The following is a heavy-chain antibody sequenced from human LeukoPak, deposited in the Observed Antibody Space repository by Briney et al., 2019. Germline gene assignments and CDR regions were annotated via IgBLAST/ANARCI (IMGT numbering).Heavy chain of an antibody. CDR1: GGSFSGYY. Sequence: SETLSPTCAVYGGSFSGYYWSWIRQPPGKGLEWIGEINHSGSTNYNPSLKSRVTISVDTSKNQFSLKLSSVTAADTAVYYCARGRVWEPNYYYYYYMDVWGKGTTVTVSS. CDR2: INHSGST. J-gene: IGHJ6*03. D-gene: IGHD1-26*01. V-gene: IGHV4-34*01. CDR3: ARGRVWEPNYYYYYYMDV.